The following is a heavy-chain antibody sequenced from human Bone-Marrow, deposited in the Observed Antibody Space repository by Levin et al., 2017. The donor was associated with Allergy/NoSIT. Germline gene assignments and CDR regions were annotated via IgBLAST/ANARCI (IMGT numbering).Heavy chain of an antibody. Sequence: SGPTLVKPTQTLTLTCSFSGFSLTTSGVGVDWVRQSPGKALEWLALIYWDDDKRYSPSLKTRLTITKDISKNQVVLTMTNMDPVDTATYYCARRSGSLLPTRSWRDPWGQGILVTVSS. CDR1: GFSLTTSGVG. J-gene: IGHJ5*02. V-gene: IGHV2-5*02. CDR2: IYWDDDK. CDR3: ARRSGSLLPTRSWRDP. D-gene: IGHD1-26*01.